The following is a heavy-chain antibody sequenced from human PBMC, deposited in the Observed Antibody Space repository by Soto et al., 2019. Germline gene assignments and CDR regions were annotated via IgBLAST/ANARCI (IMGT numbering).Heavy chain of an antibody. Sequence: ASVKVSCKASGYTFTSYGISWVRQAPGQGLEWMGWISPNSGGTNYAQKLQGWVTMTRDTSISTAYMELSRLRSDDTAVYYCARDLGYCSGGSCPTDYYGMDVWGQGTTVTVSS. J-gene: IGHJ6*02. D-gene: IGHD2-15*01. V-gene: IGHV1-18*01. CDR2: ISPNSGGT. CDR3: ARDLGYCSGGSCPTDYYGMDV. CDR1: GYTFTSYG.